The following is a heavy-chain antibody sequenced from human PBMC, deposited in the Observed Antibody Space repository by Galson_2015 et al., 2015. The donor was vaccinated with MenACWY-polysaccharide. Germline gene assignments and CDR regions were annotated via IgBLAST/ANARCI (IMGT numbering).Heavy chain of an antibody. Sequence: SLRLSCAASGSRFSHSGMHWVRQAPGKGLEWVAVIQYDGSKIAYADSVKSRFTISRDNSKNTLFLEMNSLGAEDTAVYYCAREGSRIVFHAVDTWGQGTMVTVSS. CDR1: GSRFSHSG. CDR3: AREGSRIVFHAVDT. D-gene: IGHD6-13*01. V-gene: IGHV3-33*01. J-gene: IGHJ3*02. CDR2: IQYDGSKI.